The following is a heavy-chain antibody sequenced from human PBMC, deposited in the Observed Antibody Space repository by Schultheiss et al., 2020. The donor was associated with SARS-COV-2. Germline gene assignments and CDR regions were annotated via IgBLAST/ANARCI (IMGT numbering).Heavy chain of an antibody. J-gene: IGHJ3*02. Sequence: SQTLSLTCTVSGGSISRGSYYWTWVRQPAGKGLEWIGRIFASGSTHYNPSLKSRVTMSLDTSKNQFSLRLNSVTAADTAVYYCARERVATTNDAFDIWGQGTMVTVSS. D-gene: IGHD5-24*01. V-gene: IGHV4-61*02. CDR2: IFASGST. CDR1: GGSISRGSYY. CDR3: ARERVATTNDAFDI.